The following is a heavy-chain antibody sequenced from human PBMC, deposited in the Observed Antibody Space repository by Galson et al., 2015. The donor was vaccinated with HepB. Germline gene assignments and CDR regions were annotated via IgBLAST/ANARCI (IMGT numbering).Heavy chain of an antibody. D-gene: IGHD6-13*01. Sequence: SLRLSCAASGFTFSSYAMHWVRQAPGKGLEWVAVISYDGSNKYYADSVKGRFTISRDNSKNTLYLQMNSLRAEDTAVYYCARYSSSGRYFDYWGQGTLVTVSS. CDR1: GFTFSSYA. CDR2: ISYDGSNK. J-gene: IGHJ4*02. CDR3: ARYSSSGRYFDY. V-gene: IGHV3-30-3*01.